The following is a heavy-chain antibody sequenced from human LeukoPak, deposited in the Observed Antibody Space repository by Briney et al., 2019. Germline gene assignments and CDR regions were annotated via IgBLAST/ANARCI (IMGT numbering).Heavy chain of an antibody. CDR3: VRGRGTAVTTGNWFDP. J-gene: IGHJ5*02. Sequence: PSETLSLTCTVSGGSISSGNYYCNWIRQPPGKGLECIGYIHYSGSTYYNPSLKSRVTISVDTSKNPFSLKLSSVTAADTAVYYCVRGRGTAVTTGNWFDPWGQGTLVTVSS. D-gene: IGHD4-17*01. CDR1: GGSISSGNYY. CDR2: IHYSGST. V-gene: IGHV4-30-4*01.